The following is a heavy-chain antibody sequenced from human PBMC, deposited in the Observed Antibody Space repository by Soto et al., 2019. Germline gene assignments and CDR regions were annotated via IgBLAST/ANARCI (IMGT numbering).Heavy chain of an antibody. V-gene: IGHV3-30*03. J-gene: IGHJ4*02. CDR1: GFTFSSYG. D-gene: IGHD1-7*01. CDR3: AIETPTDGTTPAFHY. Sequence: QVQLVESGGGVVQPGRSLRLSCAASGFTFSSYGMHWVRQAPGKGLEWVAVISYDGSNKYYADSVKGRFTISRDNSKNTLYLQMNSLRAEDTAVCYCAIETPTDGTTPAFHYWGQGTLVTVSS. CDR2: ISYDGSNK.